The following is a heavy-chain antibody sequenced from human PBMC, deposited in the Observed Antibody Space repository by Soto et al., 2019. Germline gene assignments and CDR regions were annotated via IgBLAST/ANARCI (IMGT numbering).Heavy chain of an antibody. CDR2: IYYSGST. Sequence: SETLSLTCTVSGGSISSGDYYWSWIRQPPGKGLEGIGYIYYSGSTYYNPSLKSRVTISVDTSKNQFSLKLSSVTAADRADSFSATESHRTYNPPGFDPWGQGTLVTVSS. J-gene: IGHJ5*02. CDR3: ATESHRTYNPPGFDP. CDR1: GGSISSGDYY. V-gene: IGHV4-30-4*01. D-gene: IGHD1-1*01.